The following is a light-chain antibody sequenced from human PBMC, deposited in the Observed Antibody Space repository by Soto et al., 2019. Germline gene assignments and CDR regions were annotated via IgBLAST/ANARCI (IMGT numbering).Light chain of an antibody. V-gene: IGLV2-8*01. Sequence: QSVLTQPPSASGSPGQSVTIPCTGTSSDVGDYQFVSWYQQHPGKAPKLMIYEVTKRPSGVPDRFSGSKSGNTASLTVSGLQTEDEAYYYCSSYSGSNNPVVFGGGTKLTVL. CDR1: SSDVGDYQF. CDR2: EVT. CDR3: SSYSGSNNPVV. J-gene: IGLJ2*01.